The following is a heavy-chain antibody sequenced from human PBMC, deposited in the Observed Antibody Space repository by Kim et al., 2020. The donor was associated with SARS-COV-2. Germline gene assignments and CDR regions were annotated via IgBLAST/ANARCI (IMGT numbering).Heavy chain of an antibody. J-gene: IGHJ6*02. CDR1: GGTFSSYA. Sequence: SVKVSCKASGGTFSSYAISWVRQAPGQGLEWMGGNIPIFGTANYAQKFQGRVTITADESTSTAYMELSSLRSEDTAVYYCARDWGDYDILTGYRIKYYYYYGMDVWGQGTTVTVSS. D-gene: IGHD3-9*01. CDR2: NIPIFGTA. V-gene: IGHV1-69*13. CDR3: ARDWGDYDILTGYRIKYYYYYGMDV.